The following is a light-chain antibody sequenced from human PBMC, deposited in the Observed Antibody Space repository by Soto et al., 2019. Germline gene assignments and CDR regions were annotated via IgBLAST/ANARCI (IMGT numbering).Light chain of an antibody. J-gene: IGKJ1*01. V-gene: IGKV1-5*03. Sequence: DIQMTQSPSTLSASVGDRVTITCRASQSISSWFAWYQQKPGKAPKLLIYKASSLESGVPSRFSGSGSGTEFTLTISSLQPDDFATYYCQQYNSHPETFGQGTKVEIK. CDR1: QSISSW. CDR2: KAS. CDR3: QQYNSHPET.